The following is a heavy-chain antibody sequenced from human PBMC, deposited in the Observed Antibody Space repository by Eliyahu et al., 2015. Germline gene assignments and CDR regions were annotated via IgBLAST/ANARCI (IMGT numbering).Heavy chain of an antibody. CDR1: XFXXXSYG. J-gene: IGHJ4*02. D-gene: IGHD2-2*02. Sequence: QVQLVESGGGVVQPGGSLRXSXXASXFXXXSYGMHWVRQAPGKGLEWVAFIRYDGSNKYYADSVKGRFTISRDNSKNTLYLQMNSLRAEDTAVYYCAKDFRCSTSCYTPPEDWGQGTLVTVSS. CDR3: AKDFRCSTSCYTPPED. V-gene: IGHV3-30*02. CDR2: IRYDGSNK.